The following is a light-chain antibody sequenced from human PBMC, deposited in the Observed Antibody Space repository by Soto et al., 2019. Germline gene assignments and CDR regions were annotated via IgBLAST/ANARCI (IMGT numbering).Light chain of an antibody. CDR2: DAS. CDR1: QSVSSY. Sequence: ENVLTQSPPTLSLSTGERATLSCRASQSVSSYLAWYQQKPGQAPRLLIYDASNRATGIPARFSGSGSGTDFTLTISSLEPEDFAVYYCQQRSNWPLTFGGGTKVDIK. J-gene: IGKJ4*01. CDR3: QQRSNWPLT. V-gene: IGKV3-11*01.